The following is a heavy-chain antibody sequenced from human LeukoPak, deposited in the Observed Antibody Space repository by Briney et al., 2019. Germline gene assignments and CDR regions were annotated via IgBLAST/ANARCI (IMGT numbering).Heavy chain of an antibody. CDR3: ARSQPPHMDV. Sequence: SETLSLTCTVSGGSISSYYWSWIRQPPGKGLEWIGYIYTSGSTNYNPSLKSRVTISVDTSKNQFSLKLSSVTAADTAVYYCARSQPPHMDVWGKGTTVTVSS. V-gene: IGHV4-4*09. J-gene: IGHJ6*03. CDR2: IYTSGST. CDR1: GGSISSYY. D-gene: IGHD2-2*01.